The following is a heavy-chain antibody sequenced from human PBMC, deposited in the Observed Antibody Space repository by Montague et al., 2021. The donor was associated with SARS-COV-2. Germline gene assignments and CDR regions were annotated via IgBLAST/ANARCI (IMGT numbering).Heavy chain of an antibody. CDR3: AKGTDTGNSYFALDV. CDR2: LSASGGIT. J-gene: IGHJ6*02. Sequence: SLRLSCAASGFTFSGIAMSWVRQAPGKGLEWVSALSASGGITNYADSVKGRLTISRDNLKNTLFLQMNSLTDGDSAIYYCAKGTDTGNSYFALDVWGQGTTVSVSS. V-gene: IGHV3-23*01. D-gene: IGHD1-1*01. CDR1: GFTFSGIA.